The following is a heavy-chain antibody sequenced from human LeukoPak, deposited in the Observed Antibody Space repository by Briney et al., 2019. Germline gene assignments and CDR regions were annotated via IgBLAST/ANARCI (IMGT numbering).Heavy chain of an antibody. J-gene: IGHJ6*03. CDR1: GYTFTSYD. CDR3: ARVYSDGYYYYMDV. CDR2: MNPNSGNT. D-gene: IGHD4-11*01. V-gene: IGHV1-8*01. Sequence: ASVKVSCKASGYTFTSYDINWVRQATGQGLEWMGWMNPNSGNTGYAQKFQGRVTMTRNTSISTGYMELSRLRSEDTAVYYCARVYSDGYYYYMDVWGKGTTVAVSS.